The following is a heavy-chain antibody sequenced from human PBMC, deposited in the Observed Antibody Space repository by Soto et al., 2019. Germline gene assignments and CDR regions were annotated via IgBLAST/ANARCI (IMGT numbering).Heavy chain of an antibody. CDR2: IIPIFGTA. CDR1: GGTFSSYA. J-gene: IGHJ5*02. V-gene: IGHV1-69*13. Sequence: ASVKVSCKASGGTFSSYASSWVRQAPGQGLEWMGGIIPIFGTANYAQKFQGRVTITADESTSTAYMELSSLRSEDTAVYYCALSIAAAGPSWFDPWGQGTLVTVSS. CDR3: ALSIAAAGPSWFDP. D-gene: IGHD6-13*01.